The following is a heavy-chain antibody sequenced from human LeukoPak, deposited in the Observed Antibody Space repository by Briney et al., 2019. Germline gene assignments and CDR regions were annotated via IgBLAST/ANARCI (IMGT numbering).Heavy chain of an antibody. J-gene: IGHJ4*02. Sequence: GGSLRLSCAASGFTFSSAWMSWVRQAPGKGLEWVGRIKSKTDGGTTDYAAPVKGRFTISRDDSKNTLYLQMNSLKTEDTAVYYCTTQALFEDSGYDRVDYWGQGTLVTVSS. D-gene: IGHD5-12*01. CDR1: GFTFSSAW. V-gene: IGHV3-15*01. CDR3: TTQALFEDSGYDRVDY. CDR2: IKSKTDGGTT.